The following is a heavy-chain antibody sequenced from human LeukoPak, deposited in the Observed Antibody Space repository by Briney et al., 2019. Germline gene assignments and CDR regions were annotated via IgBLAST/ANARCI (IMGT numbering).Heavy chain of an antibody. V-gene: IGHV4-38-2*02. J-gene: IGHJ6*03. D-gene: IGHD4-17*01. Sequence: PSETLSLTCTVSNYSISTDYYWGWIRQPPGRGLEWIGTMYHSGSTYYNPSLKSRVTISVDTSKNQFSLKLSSVTAADTAVYYCARDRRKDYGDYYYYMDVWGKGTTVTTSS. CDR1: NYSISTDYY. CDR2: MYHSGST. CDR3: ARDRRKDYGDYYYYMDV.